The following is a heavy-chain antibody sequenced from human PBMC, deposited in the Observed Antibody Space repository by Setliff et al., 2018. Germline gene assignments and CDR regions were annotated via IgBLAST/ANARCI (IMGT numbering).Heavy chain of an antibody. J-gene: IGHJ5*02. D-gene: IGHD4-17*01. Sequence: GASVKVSCKASGGTFRSDGFNWVRQAPGQGLEWMGRIIPVFRTAKYAPKFQGRVTITADESTTTAYMELSSVRFEDTGFYYCTTGPRDSRDYMNWLDPWGPGTLVTVSS. CDR3: TTGPRDSRDYMNWLDP. CDR1: GGTFRSDG. V-gene: IGHV1-69*13. CDR2: IIPVFRTA.